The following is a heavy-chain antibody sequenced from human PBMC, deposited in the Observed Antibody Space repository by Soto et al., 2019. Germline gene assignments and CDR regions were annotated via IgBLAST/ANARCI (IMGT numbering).Heavy chain of an antibody. CDR1: GGTFSGYS. CDR2: IIPIFGTA. J-gene: IGHJ6*02. D-gene: IGHD3-22*01. CDR3: PIGSDDSSGYYYYYYGKKV. V-gene: IGHV1-69*13. Sequence: SVYVSCRASGGTFSGYSISWVRQAPGQWLELRGGIIPIFGTANYAQKFQGRVTITADESKSTAYMELSSLRSEDTAVYYCPIGSDDSSGYYYYYYGKKVWGQGTTDIVSS.